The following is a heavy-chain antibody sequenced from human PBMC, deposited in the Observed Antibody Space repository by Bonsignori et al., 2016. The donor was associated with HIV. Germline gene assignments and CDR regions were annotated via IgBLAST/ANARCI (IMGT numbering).Heavy chain of an antibody. Sequence: WIRQPPGKGLEWVSYISTSGYTIYYADSVKGRFTISRDNAKNSLYLQMNSLSPEDTAVYYCAREIEAVAGVFDYWGQGTLVTVSS. J-gene: IGHJ4*02. CDR2: ISTSGYTI. V-gene: IGHV3-48*03. D-gene: IGHD6-19*01. CDR3: AREIEAVAGVFDY.